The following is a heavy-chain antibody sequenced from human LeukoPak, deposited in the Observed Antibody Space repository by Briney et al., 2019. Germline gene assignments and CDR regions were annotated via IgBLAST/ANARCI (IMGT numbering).Heavy chain of an antibody. V-gene: IGHV1-46*01. Sequence: GASVKVSCKASGYTFTSYYMHWVRQAPGQGLEWMGIINPSGGSTSYAQKFQGRVTMTRDMSTSTVYMELSSLRSEDTAVYYCATLRAAGTRPFDYWGQGTLVTVSS. CDR1: GYTFTSYY. J-gene: IGHJ4*02. D-gene: IGHD6-13*01. CDR3: ATLRAAGTRPFDY. CDR2: INPSGGST.